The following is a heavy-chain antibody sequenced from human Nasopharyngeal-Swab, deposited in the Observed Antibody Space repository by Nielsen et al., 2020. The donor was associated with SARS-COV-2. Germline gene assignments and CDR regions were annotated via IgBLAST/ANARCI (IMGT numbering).Heavy chain of an antibody. CDR2: ISISGSIT. J-gene: IGHJ1*01. D-gene: IGHD5-24*01. V-gene: IGHV3-11*04. Sequence: GGSLRLSCAASGFTFTESYMTWIRQSPGKGLDWISDISISGSITHYADSMKGRFTISRDNDKKSLYLQMNSMRAEDTAVYYCARGVETIHHWGQGSMVTVSS. CDR1: GFTFTESY. CDR3: ARGVETIHH.